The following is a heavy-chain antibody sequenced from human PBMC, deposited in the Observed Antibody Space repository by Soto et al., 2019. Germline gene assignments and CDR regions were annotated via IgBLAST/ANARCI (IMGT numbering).Heavy chain of an antibody. CDR2: IYYTGDT. J-gene: IGHJ4*02. CDR3: ARAPVAIPPRFDY. D-gene: IGHD2-15*01. Sequence: PSETLSLTCALSGDSISGYYWSWIRQSPGKGLEWIGFIYYTGDTNYNPSLKSRVTMSVDTTKNQFSLRLSSVTAADTAVYYCARAPVAIPPRFDYWGQGTLVTVSS. V-gene: IGHV4-59*12. CDR1: GDSISGYY.